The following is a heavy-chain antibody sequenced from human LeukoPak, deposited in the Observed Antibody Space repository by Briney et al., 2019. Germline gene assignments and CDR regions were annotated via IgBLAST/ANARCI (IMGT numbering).Heavy chain of an antibody. Sequence: PSETLSLTCTVSGGSISSGGYYWSWIRQPPGKGLEWIGYIYHSGSTYYNPSLKSRVTISVDRSKNQFSLKLSSVTAADTAVYYCARESHEKDYYGSGSYYNVYFDYWGQGTLVTVSS. CDR1: GGSISSGGYY. CDR3: ARESHEKDYYGSGSYYNVYFDY. CDR2: IYHSGST. J-gene: IGHJ4*02. D-gene: IGHD3-10*01. V-gene: IGHV4-30-2*01.